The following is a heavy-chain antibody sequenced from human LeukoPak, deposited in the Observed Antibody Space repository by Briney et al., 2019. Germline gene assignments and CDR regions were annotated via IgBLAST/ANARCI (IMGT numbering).Heavy chain of an antibody. J-gene: IGHJ4*02. Sequence: ASVKVSCKSSGYTFTSYYMHWVRQAPGQGLEWMGIINPSGGSTSYAQKFQGRVTMTRDTSTSTVYMELSSLRSEDTAVYYCARSVLIAVAPDYWGQGTLVTVSS. V-gene: IGHV1-46*01. D-gene: IGHD6-19*01. CDR2: INPSGGST. CDR3: ARSVLIAVAPDY. CDR1: GYTFTSYY.